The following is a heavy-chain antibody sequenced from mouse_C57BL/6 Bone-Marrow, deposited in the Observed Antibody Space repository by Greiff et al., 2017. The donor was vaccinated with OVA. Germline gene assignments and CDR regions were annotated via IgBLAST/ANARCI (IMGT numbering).Heavy chain of an antibody. CDR1: GFTFTDYY. V-gene: IGHV7-3*01. CDR3: ARTTVGFDY. CDR2: IRNKANGYTT. Sequence: DVMLVESGGGLVQPGGSLSLSCAASGFTFTDYYMSWVRQPPGKALEWLGFIRNKANGYTTEYSASVKGRFTISRDNSQSILYLQMNALRAEASATYYCARTTVGFDYWGQGTTLTVSS. D-gene: IGHD1-3*01. J-gene: IGHJ2*01.